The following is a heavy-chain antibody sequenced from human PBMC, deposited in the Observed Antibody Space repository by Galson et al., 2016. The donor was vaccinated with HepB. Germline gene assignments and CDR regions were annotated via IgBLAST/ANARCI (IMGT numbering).Heavy chain of an antibody. CDR2: INSDSSTI. CDR3: ARDPYYYGMDI. Sequence: SLRLSCAASGFIFSSYSMNWVRQAPGTGLEWVSYINSDSSTIYYADSVKGRFTISRDNAKNSLYLQMNCLRDEDTAVYYCARDPYYYGMDIWGQGTTVTVSS. V-gene: IGHV3-48*02. J-gene: IGHJ6*02. CDR1: GFIFSSYS.